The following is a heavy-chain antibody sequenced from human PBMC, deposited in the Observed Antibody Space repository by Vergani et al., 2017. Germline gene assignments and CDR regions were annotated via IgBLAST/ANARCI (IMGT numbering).Heavy chain of an antibody. CDR1: GFTFSSYS. V-gene: IGHV3-48*01. D-gene: IGHD3-22*01. CDR2: ISSSRTTI. J-gene: IGHJ4*02. Sequence: EVQLVESGGGLVQPGGSLRLSCAASGFTFSSYSINWVRQAPGKGLEWVSYISSSRTTIYYVDSVKGRFTISRDNAKNSLYLQMNTLRAEDTAVYYCANSYQYYDSSGYIGAAFDYWGQGTLVTVSS. CDR3: ANSYQYYDSSGYIGAAFDY.